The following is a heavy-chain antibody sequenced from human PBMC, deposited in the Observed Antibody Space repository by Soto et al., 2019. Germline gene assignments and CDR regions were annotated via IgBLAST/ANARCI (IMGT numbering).Heavy chain of an antibody. V-gene: IGHV3-30-3*01. D-gene: IGHD3-10*01. CDR3: ASSYYYGSGSYSLDYYYYGMHV. J-gene: IGHJ6*02. CDR1: GFTFSSYA. CDR2: ISYDGSNK. Sequence: GGSLRLSCAASGFTFSSYAMHWVRQAPGKGLEWVAVISYDGSNKYYADSVKGRFTISRDNSKNTLYLQMNSLRAEDTAVYYCASSYYYGSGSYSLDYYYYGMHVWGQGTAVTVSS.